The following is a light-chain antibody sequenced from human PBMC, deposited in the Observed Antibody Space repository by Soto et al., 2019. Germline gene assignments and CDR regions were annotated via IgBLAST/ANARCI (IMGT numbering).Light chain of an antibody. Sequence: QPVLTQSPSASASLGASVKLTCTLSSGHSSYAIAWHQQQPEKGPRYLMKLDSDGSHTKGDAIPDRFSGSSSGAERYLTISSLPSEDEADDYCQTWGTGIHVVFGGGTQLTVL. V-gene: IGLV4-69*01. CDR3: QTWGTGIHVV. CDR2: LDSDGSH. J-gene: IGLJ2*01. CDR1: SGHSSYA.